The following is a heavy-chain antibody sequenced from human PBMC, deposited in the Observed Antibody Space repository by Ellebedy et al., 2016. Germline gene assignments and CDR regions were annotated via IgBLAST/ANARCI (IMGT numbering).Heavy chain of an antibody. CDR2: IYHSGST. D-gene: IGHD6-19*01. Sequence: SETLSLTCAVSGGSISSSNWWSWVRQPPGKGLEWIGEIYHSGSTNETPSLKSRVTISVDKSKNQFSLKLSSVTAADTAVYYCARVRPLKQWLVRNWFDPWGQGTLVTVSS. J-gene: IGHJ5*02. V-gene: IGHV4-4*02. CDR1: GGSISSSNW. CDR3: ARVRPLKQWLVRNWFDP.